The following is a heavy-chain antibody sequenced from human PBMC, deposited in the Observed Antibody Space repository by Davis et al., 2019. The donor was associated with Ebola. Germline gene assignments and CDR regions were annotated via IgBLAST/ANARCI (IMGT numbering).Heavy chain of an antibody. D-gene: IGHD4-17*01. Sequence: GESLKISCAASGFTFSGYWMSWVRQAPGKGLEWVANIKQDGSEKYYVDSVKGRFTISRDNAKNSLYLQMNSLRAEDTAVYYCARPIEQTTVTTAWYYYYGMDVWGQGTTVTVSS. J-gene: IGHJ6*02. V-gene: IGHV3-7*01. CDR2: IKQDGSEK. CDR1: GFTFSGYW. CDR3: ARPIEQTTVTTAWYYYYGMDV.